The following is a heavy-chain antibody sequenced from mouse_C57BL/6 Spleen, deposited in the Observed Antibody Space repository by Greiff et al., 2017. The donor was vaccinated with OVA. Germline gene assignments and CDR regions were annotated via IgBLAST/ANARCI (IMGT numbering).Heavy chain of an antibody. J-gene: IGHJ2*01. Sequence: EVKLVESEGGLVQPGSSMKLSCTASGFTFSDYYMAWVRQVPEKGLEWVANINYDGSSTYYLDSLKSRFIISRDNAKNILYLQMSSLKSEDTATYYCARDPPGLPFDYWGQGTTLTVSS. CDR1: GFTFSDYY. CDR3: ARDPPGLPFDY. D-gene: IGHD3-3*01. CDR2: INYDGSST. V-gene: IGHV5-16*01.